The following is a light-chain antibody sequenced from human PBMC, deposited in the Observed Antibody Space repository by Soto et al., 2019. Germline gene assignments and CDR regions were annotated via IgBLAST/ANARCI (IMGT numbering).Light chain of an antibody. CDR3: SSYTSTSTVI. V-gene: IGLV2-14*01. Sequence: QSALTQPASVSGSPGQSITISCTGTSSDVGGYSYVSWYQQHPGKAPKLMIYEVSNRPSGVSNRFSGSKSGNTASLTISGLLAEDEADYYCSSYTSTSTVIFGGGTKVTVL. CDR2: EVS. J-gene: IGLJ2*01. CDR1: SSDVGGYSY.